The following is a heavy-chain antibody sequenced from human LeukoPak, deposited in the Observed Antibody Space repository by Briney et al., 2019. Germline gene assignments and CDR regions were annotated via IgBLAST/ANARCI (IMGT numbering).Heavy chain of an antibody. CDR2: ISYDGSNK. CDR1: GFTFSSYG. D-gene: IGHD3-9*01. V-gene: IGHV3-30*18. CDR3: AKGDILTGYDK. Sequence: GGSLRLSCAASGFTFSSYGMHWVRQAPGKGLEWVAVISYDGSNKCYADSVKGRFTISRDNSKNTLYLQMNSLRAEDTAVYYCAKGDILTGYDKWGQGTLVTVSS. J-gene: IGHJ4*02.